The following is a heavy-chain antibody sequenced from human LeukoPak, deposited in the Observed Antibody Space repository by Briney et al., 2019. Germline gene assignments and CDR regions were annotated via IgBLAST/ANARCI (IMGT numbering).Heavy chain of an antibody. D-gene: IGHD1-26*01. V-gene: IGHV4-4*07. Sequence: SETLSLTCTVSGGSISSYSWSWIRQPAGTGLEWIGPIYTSGSTNYNPSLKSRVTMSVDTSKNQFSLRLSSVTAADTAVYYCARYSGSYYGWFDSWGQGTLVTVSS. J-gene: IGHJ5*01. CDR3: ARYSGSYYGWFDS. CDR2: IYTSGST. CDR1: GGSISSYS.